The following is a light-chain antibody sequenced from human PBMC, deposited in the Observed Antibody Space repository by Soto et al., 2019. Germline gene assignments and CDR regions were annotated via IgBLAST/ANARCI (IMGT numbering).Light chain of an antibody. CDR1: QGIGNY. J-gene: IGKJ4*01. CDR3: QKHNSVPLT. CDR2: ASS. Sequence: IQMAQYPCSIPPPTGDSVHITCRASQGIGNYVAWYQQKPGKVRKLLIHASSTLQSGVPSRFSGSGSGTDFTLTISILQPDDVATYCCQKHNSVPLTFGGGTKVDIK. V-gene: IGKV1-27*01.